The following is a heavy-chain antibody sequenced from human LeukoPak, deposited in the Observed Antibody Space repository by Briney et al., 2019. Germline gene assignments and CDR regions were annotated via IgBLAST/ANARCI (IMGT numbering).Heavy chain of an antibody. CDR1: GFTFSSYA. J-gene: IGHJ4*02. CDR2: ITDSGGDT. D-gene: IGHD6-6*01. CDR3: TKGSRAARPYYFDY. Sequence: GGSLRLSCAASGFTFSSYAMSWVRQAPGKGLEWVSAITDSGGDTYHADSVKGRFTISRDNSKNTLYLQMNSLRAEDTAVYYCTKGSRAARPYYFDYWGLGTLVTVSS. V-gene: IGHV3-23*01.